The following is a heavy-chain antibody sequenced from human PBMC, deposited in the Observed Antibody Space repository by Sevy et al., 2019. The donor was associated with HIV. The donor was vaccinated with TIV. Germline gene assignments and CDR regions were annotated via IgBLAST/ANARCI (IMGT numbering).Heavy chain of an antibody. CDR2: IRSKSNSHAT. V-gene: IGHV3-73*01. Sequence: GGSLRLSCAASGFTFSGSAIHWVRQASGKGLEWVGRIRSKSNSHATAYAASVKGRFTISRDDSKNTAYLQMNSLKTEDTAVYYCTRHRVSMFRGIIMAHYFDYWGPGTLVTVSS. D-gene: IGHD3-10*01. CDR3: TRHRVSMFRGIIMAHYFDY. CDR1: GFTFSGSA. J-gene: IGHJ4*02.